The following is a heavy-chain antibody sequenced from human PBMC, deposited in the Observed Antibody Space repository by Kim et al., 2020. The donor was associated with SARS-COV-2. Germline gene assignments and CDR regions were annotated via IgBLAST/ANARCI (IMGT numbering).Heavy chain of an antibody. V-gene: IGHV4-34*01. J-gene: IGHJ4*02. D-gene: IGHD3-3*01. CDR3: ARVEWSLDY. Sequence: GGPNYYPSLKSRVTVSVDTTESRFSLKLSSVTATDTAVYYGARVEWSLDYWGQGTLVTVSS. CDR2: GGP.